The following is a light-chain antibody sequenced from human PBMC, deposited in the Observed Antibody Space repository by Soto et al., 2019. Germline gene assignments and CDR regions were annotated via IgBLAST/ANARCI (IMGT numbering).Light chain of an antibody. CDR1: NIGSKS. Sequence: SYELTQPPSVSVAPGKTARITCGGYNIGSKSVHWYQQKPGQAPVLVIYDESDRPSGIPERFSGSNSGDTATLTISRVEAGDEAAYFCQVWDNSSDRVVFGGGTKLTVL. CDR2: DES. V-gene: IGLV3-21*04. CDR3: QVWDNSSDRVV. J-gene: IGLJ2*01.